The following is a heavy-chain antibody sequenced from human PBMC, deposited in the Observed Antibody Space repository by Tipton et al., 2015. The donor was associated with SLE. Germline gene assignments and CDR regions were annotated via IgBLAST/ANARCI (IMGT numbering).Heavy chain of an antibody. V-gene: IGHV4-61*05. Sequence: GLVKPSETLSLTCVVYGGSISSSSSYYWAWIRQPPGKGLEWIGYIYTSGSTNYNPSLKSRVTISVDTSKNQFSLKLSSVTAADTAVYYCARSTGSWPGQWGQGTPVTVSS. J-gene: IGHJ1*01. CDR1: GGSISSSSSYY. D-gene: IGHD6-13*01. CDR2: IYTSGST. CDR3: ARSTGSWPGQ.